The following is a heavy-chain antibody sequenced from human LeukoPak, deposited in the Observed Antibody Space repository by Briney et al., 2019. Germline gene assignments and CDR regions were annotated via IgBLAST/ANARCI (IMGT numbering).Heavy chain of an antibody. J-gene: IGHJ4*02. D-gene: IGHD4-17*01. Sequence: PGGSLRLSCAASGFTFSDYYMTWVRQAPGKGLEWVSYISGSGRTIYYADSVKGRFTISRDNAKNSLYLQMNSLRAEDTAVYYCARDLGGYGDYGTNFDYWGQGTLVTVSS. V-gene: IGHV3-11*04. CDR2: ISGSGRTI. CDR1: GFTFSDYY. CDR3: ARDLGGYGDYGTNFDY.